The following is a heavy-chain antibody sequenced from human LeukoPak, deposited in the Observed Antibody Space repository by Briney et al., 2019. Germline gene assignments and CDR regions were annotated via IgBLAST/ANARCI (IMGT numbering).Heavy chain of an antibody. CDR3: ARKYSSSRHRRYYGMDV. Sequence: PSETLSLTCAVYGGSFSGYYRSWIRQPPGKGLEWIGEINHSGSTNYNPSLKSRVTISVDTSKNQFSLKLSFVTAADTAVYYCARKYSSSRHRRYYGMDVWGQGTTVTVSS. V-gene: IGHV4-34*01. J-gene: IGHJ6*02. CDR2: INHSGST. CDR1: GGSFSGYY. D-gene: IGHD6-13*01.